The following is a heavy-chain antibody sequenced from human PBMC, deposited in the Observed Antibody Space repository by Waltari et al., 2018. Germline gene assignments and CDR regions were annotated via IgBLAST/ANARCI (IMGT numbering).Heavy chain of an antibody. V-gene: IGHV3-53*01. J-gene: IGHJ4*02. CDR3: ARDDSYGQFMRFDF. D-gene: IGHD5-18*01. CDR2: IYSGGNT. CDR1: GLTVSRNY. Sequence: EVQLVESGGGLIQPGGSLSLSCEASGLTVSRNYMSGVRQAPGKGLEWLSAIYSGGNTFYADSVKGRFNISIDNAKNTRYLQMNSLRVDDTAVYYCARDDSYGQFMRFDFWGQGTVVTVSS.